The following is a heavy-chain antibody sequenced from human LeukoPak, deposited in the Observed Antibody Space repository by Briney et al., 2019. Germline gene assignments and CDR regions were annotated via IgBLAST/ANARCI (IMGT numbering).Heavy chain of an antibody. D-gene: IGHD4-17*01. CDR1: GYTFTSYG. CDR3: ARDYYGDYVSWFDP. J-gene: IGHJ5*02. V-gene: IGHV1-18*01. Sequence: ASVKVSCKASGYTFTSYGISWVRQAPGQGLEWMGWISAYNGNTNYAQKLQGRVTITTDTSTSTAYMELRSLRSDDTAVYYCARDYYGDYVSWFDPWGQGTLVTVSS. CDR2: ISAYNGNT.